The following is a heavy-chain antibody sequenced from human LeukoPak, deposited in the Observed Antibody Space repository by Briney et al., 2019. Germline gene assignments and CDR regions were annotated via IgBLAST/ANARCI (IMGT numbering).Heavy chain of an antibody. V-gene: IGHV3-15*01. J-gene: IGHJ4*02. CDR2: IKSKTEGGTT. Sequence: PGGSLRLSCAASGFTFSNAWMSWVRQAPGQGLEWVSRIKSKTEGGTTDYAAPVKGSFTISRDDSKNTLELQMNSLKTEDTAVYYCITDYYYVWGSPNDYWGQATLVTVSS. D-gene: IGHD3-16*01. CDR1: GFTFSNAW. CDR3: ITDYYYVWGSPNDY.